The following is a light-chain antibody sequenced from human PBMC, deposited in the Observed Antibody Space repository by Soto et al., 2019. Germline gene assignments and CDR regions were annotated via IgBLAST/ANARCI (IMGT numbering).Light chain of an antibody. CDR2: GAS. V-gene: IGKV3-15*01. J-gene: IGKJ1*01. CDR1: HSVSSN. CDR3: QQYKKWPRWT. Sequence: ETVMTQSPATLSVSPGERVTLSCRASHSVSSNYAWYQQKHGQAPKLLIYGASARVTDIPASFIGSGAGTEFTVTISSLRCEELAVYYWQQYKKWPRWTFGQGTKVEIK.